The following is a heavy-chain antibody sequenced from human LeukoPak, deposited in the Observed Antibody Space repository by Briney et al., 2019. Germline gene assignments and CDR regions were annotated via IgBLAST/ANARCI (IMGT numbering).Heavy chain of an antibody. CDR2: FDTEDGET. CDR1: GYTLTESS. V-gene: IGHV1-24*01. J-gene: IGHJ4*02. CDR3: ATARGGSYYGGNDY. Sequence: ASXKVSCKVSGYTLTESSMHWVRQAPGKGREWRGGFDTEDGETIYAQTFQGIVTMTDDTSTDTAYMELSSLRSEDTAVYYCATARGGSYYGGNDYWGQGTLVTVSS. D-gene: IGHD1-26*01.